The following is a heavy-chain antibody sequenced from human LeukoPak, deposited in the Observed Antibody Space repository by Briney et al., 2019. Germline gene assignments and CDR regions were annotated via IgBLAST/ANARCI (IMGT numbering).Heavy chain of an antibody. Sequence: EASVKVSCKVSGYTLTELSMHWVRQAPGKGLEWMGGFDPEDGETIYAQKFQGRVTMTEDTSTDTAYMELSSLRSEDTAVYYCATSHLGVYSDSSGYYSFDYWGQGTLVTVSS. D-gene: IGHD3-22*01. CDR3: ATSHLGVYSDSSGYYSFDY. CDR2: FDPEDGET. CDR1: GYTLTELS. V-gene: IGHV1-24*01. J-gene: IGHJ4*02.